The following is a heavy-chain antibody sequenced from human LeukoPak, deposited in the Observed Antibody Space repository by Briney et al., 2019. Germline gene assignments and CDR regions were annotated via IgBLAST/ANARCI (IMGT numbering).Heavy chain of an antibody. CDR3: ARVVNYGYSD. Sequence: SETLSLTCTVSGGSISTDYWSWIRQPPGKGLEWIGYIYYSGSTNYNPSLKSRVTISVDTSKNQFSLKLSSVTAADTAVYYCARVVNYGYSDWGQGTLVTVSS. D-gene: IGHD5-18*01. CDR2: IYYSGST. CDR1: GGSISTDY. J-gene: IGHJ4*02. V-gene: IGHV4-59*01.